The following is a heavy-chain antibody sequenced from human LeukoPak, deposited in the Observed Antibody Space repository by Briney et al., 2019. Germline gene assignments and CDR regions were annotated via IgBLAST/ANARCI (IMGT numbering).Heavy chain of an antibody. CDR2: IYHSGST. CDR3: AKLYSSSSGFDY. D-gene: IGHD6-6*01. J-gene: IGHJ4*02. Sequence: SGTLSLTCAVSGGSISSSNWWSWVRPPPGKGLEWIGEIYHSGSTNYNPSLKGRVTISVDNSKNQFSLKLGSVTAADTAVYYCAKLYSSSSGFDYWGQGTLVTVSS. V-gene: IGHV4-4*02. CDR1: GGSISSSNW.